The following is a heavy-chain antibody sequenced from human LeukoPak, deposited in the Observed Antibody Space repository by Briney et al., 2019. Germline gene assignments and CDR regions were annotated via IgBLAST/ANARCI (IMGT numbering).Heavy chain of an antibody. CDR2: INPNSGGT. CDR1: GYTFTGYY. Sequence: ASVTVSCKASGYTFTGYYMHWVRQAPGQGLEWMGWINPNSGGTNYAQKFQGRVTITRDTSASTAYMELSSLRSEYMAVYYCARARYETRIWPKSRYDYYHYMDVWGKGTTVTVSS. D-gene: IGHD3-3*01. CDR3: ARARYETRIWPKSRYDYYHYMDV. J-gene: IGHJ6*03. V-gene: IGHV1-2*02.